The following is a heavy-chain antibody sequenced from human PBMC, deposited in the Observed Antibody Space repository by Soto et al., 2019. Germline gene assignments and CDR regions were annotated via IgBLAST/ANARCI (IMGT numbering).Heavy chain of an antibody. CDR3: ARDSRDYRTRHNWFDP. CDR2: IYYSVST. D-gene: IGHD4-4*01. Sequence: TLPLPSPGSGGTLGSSGYHWLWIRPHPGKGLEWIGYIYYSVSTYYNPALKSRVTISVDTSKNQFSLKLSSVTAADTAVYYGARDSRDYRTRHNWFDPWGQGTLVTFSS. V-gene: IGHV4-31*03. J-gene: IGHJ5*02. CDR1: GGTLGSSGYH.